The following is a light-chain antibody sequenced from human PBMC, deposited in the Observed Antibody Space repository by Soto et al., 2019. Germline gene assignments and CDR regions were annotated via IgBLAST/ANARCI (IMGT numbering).Light chain of an antibody. CDR2: DVS. CDR3: AAWDDSLSGVV. Sequence: QSALTQPRSVSGSPGQSITISCTGTSTDVGAFRYVSWYQQHPGKAPKIIIYDVSERPSGVPDRFSGSRSGTSASLAISGLRSEDEGDYYCAAWDDSLSGVVFGGGTKLTVL. CDR1: STDVGAFRY. V-gene: IGLV2-11*01. J-gene: IGLJ2*01.